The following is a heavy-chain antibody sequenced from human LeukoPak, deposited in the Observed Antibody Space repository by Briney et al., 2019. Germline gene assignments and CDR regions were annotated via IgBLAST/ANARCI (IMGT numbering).Heavy chain of an antibody. Sequence: GQSLKISCQASGYTFTSSWIGWVRQLPGKGLECMGIIYPDDSAHTYRTTFQGQVTISADKSFSPAYLQWSSLKASTTPFNYCARLGGDTYYFGSASYPIWYFDLWGRGTLVTVSS. V-gene: IGHV5-51*01. CDR1: GYTFTSSW. J-gene: IGHJ2*01. D-gene: IGHD3-10*01. CDR3: ARLGGDTYYFGSASYPIWYFDL. CDR2: IYPDDSAH.